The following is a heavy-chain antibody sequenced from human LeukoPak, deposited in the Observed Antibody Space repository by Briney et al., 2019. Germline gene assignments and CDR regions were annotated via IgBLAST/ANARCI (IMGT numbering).Heavy chain of an antibody. CDR3: ARDRPDYYDSSGYTYSYYYMDV. Sequence: GGSLRLSCAASGFTFSSYQMKWVRQAPGKGLEWVSYIGSRGNTIHYADSVKGRFTISRDNAKNSLYLQMNSLRAEDTAVYYCARDRPDYYDSSGYTYSYYYMDVWGKGTTVTVSS. J-gene: IGHJ6*03. V-gene: IGHV3-48*03. CDR2: IGSRGNTI. CDR1: GFTFSSYQ. D-gene: IGHD3-22*01.